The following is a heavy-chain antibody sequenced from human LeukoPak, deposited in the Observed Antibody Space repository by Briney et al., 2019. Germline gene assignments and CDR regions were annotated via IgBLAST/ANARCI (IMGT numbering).Heavy chain of an antibody. V-gene: IGHV5-51*01. CDR3: ARHAGAVAGTKIAY. J-gene: IGHJ4*02. CDR2: IYPGDPNT. D-gene: IGHD6-19*01. CDR1: GYRFTSYW. Sequence: GESLKISCKCSGYRFTSYWIGWVRQMPGKSLEWMGIIYPGDPNTRHRPSFQGQVTISADKSISTAYLQWSSLKASDTAMYYCARHAGAVAGTKIAYWGQGTLVTVSS.